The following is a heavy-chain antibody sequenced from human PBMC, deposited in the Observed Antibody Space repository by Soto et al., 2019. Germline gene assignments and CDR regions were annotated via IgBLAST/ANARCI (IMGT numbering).Heavy chain of an antibody. J-gene: IGHJ4*02. Sequence: GSLRLSCAASGFTFSSYSMNWVRQAPGKGLEWVSSISSSSSYIYYADSVKGRFTISRDNAKNSLYLQMNSLRAEDTAVYYCARDVRMGLGYYGGGRDLYFYWGQGTLVTGSS. CDR3: ARDVRMGLGYYGGGRDLYFY. D-gene: IGHD2-15*01. CDR1: GFTFSSYS. CDR2: ISSSSSYI. V-gene: IGHV3-21*01.